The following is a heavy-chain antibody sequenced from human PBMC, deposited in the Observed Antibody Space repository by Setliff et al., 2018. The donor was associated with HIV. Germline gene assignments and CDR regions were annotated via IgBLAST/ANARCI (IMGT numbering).Heavy chain of an antibody. CDR1: GYIFTDYY. V-gene: IGHV1-69-2*01. J-gene: IGHJ4*02. CDR2: VDPQDGET. CDR3: GYPY. D-gene: IGHD1-1*01. Sequence: ASVKVSCKSSGYIFTDYYMHWVQQAPGEGLEWMGRVDPQDGETKYAEKFQGRVTITADTSTGTSVMELSSLKSEDTAVYYCGYPYWGQGTLVTVSS.